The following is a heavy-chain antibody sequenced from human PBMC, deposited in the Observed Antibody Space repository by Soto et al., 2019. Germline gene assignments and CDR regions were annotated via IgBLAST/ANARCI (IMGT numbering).Heavy chain of an antibody. CDR2: IIPIFGTA. Sequence: QVQLVQSGAGVKKPRSSVKVSCKASGGTFSSYAISWVRQAPGQGLEWMGGIIPIFGTANYVQKFPGRVTMTADESTSTAYTELSSVRSEGTAVYYLAREISSSLFTWFDPWGQGTLVTVSS. J-gene: IGHJ5*02. CDR1: GGTFSSYA. CDR3: AREISSSLFTWFDP. D-gene: IGHD6-6*01. V-gene: IGHV1-69*01.